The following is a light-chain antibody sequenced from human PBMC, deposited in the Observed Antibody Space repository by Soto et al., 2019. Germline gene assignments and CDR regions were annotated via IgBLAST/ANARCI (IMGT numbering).Light chain of an antibody. CDR3: AAWDDSLNGVV. CDR1: SSNIGSHT. J-gene: IGLJ2*01. Sequence: QSVLTQPPSASGTPGQTFAISCSGGSSNIGSHTVNWYQQLPGTAPRLLIYSNTQRPSGVPDHFSGSKSGTSASLAISGLQSEYEGDYYCAAWDDSLNGVVFGGGTKLTVL. V-gene: IGLV1-44*01. CDR2: SNT.